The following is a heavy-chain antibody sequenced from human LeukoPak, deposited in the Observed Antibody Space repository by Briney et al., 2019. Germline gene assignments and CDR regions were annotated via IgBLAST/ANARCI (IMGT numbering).Heavy chain of an antibody. CDR1: GFTFSDYW. CDR2: IGQDGSEK. Sequence: AGGSLRLSCAASGFTFSDYWMNWVRQAPGKGLEWVATIGQDGSEKYYVDSVKGRLTISRDNAKKSVYLEMNRLRAEDTAVYYCARGGGYCSDAVCWNHYGMDVWGQGTTVTVSS. J-gene: IGHJ6*02. CDR3: ARGGGYCSDAVCWNHYGMDV. V-gene: IGHV3-7*01. D-gene: IGHD2-8*01.